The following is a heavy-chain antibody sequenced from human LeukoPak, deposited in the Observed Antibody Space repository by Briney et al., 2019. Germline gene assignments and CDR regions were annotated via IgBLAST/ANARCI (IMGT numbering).Heavy chain of an antibody. CDR3: ARRAYCGGDCYSPVDY. V-gene: IGHV3-48*03. Sequence: GGSLRLSCAASGFTFSSYEMNWVRQAPGKGLEWVSYISSSGSTIYYADSVKGRFTISRDNAKNSLYLQMNSLRAEDTAVYYCARRAYCGGDCYSPVDYWGQGTLVTVSS. D-gene: IGHD2-21*02. CDR1: GFTFSSYE. CDR2: ISSSGSTI. J-gene: IGHJ4*02.